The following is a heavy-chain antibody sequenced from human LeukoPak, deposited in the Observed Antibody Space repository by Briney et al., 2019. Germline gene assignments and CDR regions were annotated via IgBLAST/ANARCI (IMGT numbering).Heavy chain of an antibody. D-gene: IGHD1-1*01. J-gene: IGHJ4*02. CDR1: GFTFSRFG. CDR2: IRNDGSNE. CDR3: ARDPYRWSDGPLLY. V-gene: IGHV3-30*02. Sequence: GGSLRLSCAASGFTFSRFGMHWVRQAPGKGLEWVGFIRNDGSNEYYADSVKGRFTISRDNAKNSLYLQMNSLRAEDTAVYYCARDPYRWSDGPLLYWGQGTLVTVSS.